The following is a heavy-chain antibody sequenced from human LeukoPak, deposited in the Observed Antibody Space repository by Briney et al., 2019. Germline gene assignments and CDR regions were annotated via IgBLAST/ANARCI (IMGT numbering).Heavy chain of an antibody. D-gene: IGHD1-7*01. CDR3: AKDKRDWNYGASWDYYYYYMDV. V-gene: IGHV4-34*01. J-gene: IGHJ6*03. Sequence: SETLSLTCAVSGGSFSGYYLSWIRQPPGKGLEWVWEINNSGSTNYNPYLKTRVTISVDTSKNQFSLKLSSVTAADTAVYYCAKDKRDWNYGASWDYYYYYMDVWGKGTTVTVSS. CDR1: GGSFSGYY. CDR2: INNSGST.